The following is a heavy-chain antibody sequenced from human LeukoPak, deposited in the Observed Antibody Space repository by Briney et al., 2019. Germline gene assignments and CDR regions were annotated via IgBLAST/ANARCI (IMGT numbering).Heavy chain of an antibody. CDR2: IYYSGST. D-gene: IGHD3-22*01. V-gene: IGHV4-59*01. Sequence: PSETLSLTCTVSGGSISSYYWSWIRQPPGKGLEWIGCIYYSGSTNYNPSLKSRVTISVDTSKNQFSLKLSSVTAADTAVYYCARLETNYDSSGYYLEYYFDYWGQGTLVTVSS. CDR3: ARLETNYDSSGYYLEYYFDY. J-gene: IGHJ4*02. CDR1: GGSISSYY.